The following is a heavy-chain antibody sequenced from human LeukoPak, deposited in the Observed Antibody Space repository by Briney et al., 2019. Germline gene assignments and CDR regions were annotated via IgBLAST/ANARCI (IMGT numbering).Heavy chain of an antibody. CDR2: IYYSGST. Sequence: SETLSLTCTVSGGSISSYYWSWIRQPPGKGLEWIGYIYYSGSTNYNPSLKSRVTMSVDTSKNQFSLKLSSVTAADTAAYYCARGDLSEYYFDYWGQGTLVTVSS. D-gene: IGHD2-21*02. CDR3: ARGDLSEYYFDY. CDR1: GGSISSYY. J-gene: IGHJ4*02. V-gene: IGHV4-59*01.